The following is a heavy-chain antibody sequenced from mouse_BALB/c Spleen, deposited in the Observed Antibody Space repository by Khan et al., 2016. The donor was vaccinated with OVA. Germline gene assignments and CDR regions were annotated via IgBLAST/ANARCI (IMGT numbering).Heavy chain of an antibody. J-gene: IGHJ3*01. CDR3: ARSYDYDVGGFAY. Sequence: VELVESGPGLVAPSQSLSITCTVSGFSLSNYGVHWVRQPPGKGLEWLGVIWTGGITNYNSALMSRLSISKDNSKSKVFLKMNRLQTDDTAIYYCARSYDYDVGGFAYWGQGTLVTVSA. D-gene: IGHD2-4*01. V-gene: IGHV2-9*02. CDR2: IWTGGIT. CDR1: GFSLSNYG.